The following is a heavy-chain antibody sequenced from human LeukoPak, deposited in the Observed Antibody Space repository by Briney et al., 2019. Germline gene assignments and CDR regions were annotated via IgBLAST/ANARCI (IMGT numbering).Heavy chain of an antibody. CDR3: ARVFAVADDY. CDR2: INPSGGST. Sequence: ASVKVSCKASGYTFTSYYMHWVRQAPGQGLEWMGIINPSGGSTSCEQKFQGRVTMTRDTSTSTVYMELSSLRSEDTAVYYCARVFAVADDYWGQGTLVTVSS. CDR1: GYTFTSYY. J-gene: IGHJ4*02. V-gene: IGHV1-46*01. D-gene: IGHD6-19*01.